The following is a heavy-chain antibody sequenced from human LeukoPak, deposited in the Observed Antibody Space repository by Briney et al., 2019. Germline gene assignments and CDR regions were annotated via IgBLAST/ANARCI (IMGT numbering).Heavy chain of an antibody. CDR2: IRYDGSNK. J-gene: IGHJ4*02. CDR1: GFTFSSYG. D-gene: IGHD2-2*02. V-gene: IGHV3-30*02. Sequence: PGGSLRLSCAASGFTFSSYGMHWVRQAPGKGLEWVAFIRYDGSNKYYADSVKGRFIISRDNSKNTLYLQMNSLRAEDTAVYYCAKGLYCSSTSCYTPDYWGQGTLVTVSS. CDR3: AKGLYCSSTSCYTPDY.